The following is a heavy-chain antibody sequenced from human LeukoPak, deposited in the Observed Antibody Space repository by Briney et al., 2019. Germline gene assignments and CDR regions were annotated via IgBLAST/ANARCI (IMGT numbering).Heavy chain of an antibody. CDR3: ARVSDYGDYSFDN. D-gene: IGHD4-17*01. CDR2: IYTSGST. J-gene: IGHJ4*02. CDR1: GGSISSGSYY. Sequence: PSQTLSLTCTVSGGSISSGSYYWSWIRQPAGKGLEWIGRIYTSGSTNYNPSLKSRVTISVDTSKNQFSLKLSSVTAADTAVYYCARVSDYGDYSFDNWDQGTLVTVSS. V-gene: IGHV4-61*02.